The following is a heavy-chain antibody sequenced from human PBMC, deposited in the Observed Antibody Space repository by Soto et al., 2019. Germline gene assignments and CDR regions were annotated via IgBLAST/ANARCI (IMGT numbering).Heavy chain of an antibody. D-gene: IGHD3-10*01. V-gene: IGHV4-59*01. CDR3: ARDYYGSGSRIQLSYGMDV. CDR1: GGSIISYY. Sequence: SETLSLTCTVSGGSIISYYWSWIRQPPGKGLEWIGYIYYSGSTNYNPSLKSRVTISVDTSKNQFSLKLSSVTAADTAVYYCARDYYGSGSRIQLSYGMDVWGQGTTVTVSS. CDR2: IYYSGST. J-gene: IGHJ6*02.